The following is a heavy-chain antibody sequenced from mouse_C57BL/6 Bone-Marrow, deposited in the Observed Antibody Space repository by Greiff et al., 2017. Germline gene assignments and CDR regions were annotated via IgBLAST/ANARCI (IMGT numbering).Heavy chain of an antibody. V-gene: IGHV1-55*01. D-gene: IGHD4-1*01. CDR2: IYPTSGRT. J-gene: IGHJ2*01. CDR3: ARSGPLGRSFDD. CDR1: GYTFTSYW. Sequence: QVQLQQPGAELVKPGASVTMSCKASGYTFTSYWITWVKQRPGQGLEWIGDIYPTSGRTNYNEKFKSKAILTVDTSSNTAYMQLSSLTSEASAVFYWARSGPLGRSFDDWGQGTTLTVSS.